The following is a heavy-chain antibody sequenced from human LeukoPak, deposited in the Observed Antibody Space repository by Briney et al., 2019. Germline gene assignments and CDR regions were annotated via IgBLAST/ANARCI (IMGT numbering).Heavy chain of an antibody. J-gene: IGHJ2*01. D-gene: IGHD7-27*01. V-gene: IGHV3-7*01. CDR1: GFTFSSYW. CDR2: IKQDGSEK. Sequence: PGGSLRLSCAASGFTFSSYWMSWVRQAPGKGLEWVANIKQDGSEKYYVDSVKGRFTISRDNAKNSLYLQMNSLRAEDTAVYYCARDNPQLGIVSWYFDLWGCGTLVTVSS. CDR3: ARDNPQLGIVSWYFDL.